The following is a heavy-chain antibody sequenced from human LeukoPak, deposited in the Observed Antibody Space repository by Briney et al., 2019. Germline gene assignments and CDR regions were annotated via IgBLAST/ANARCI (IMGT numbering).Heavy chain of an antibody. CDR3: ARDRLPWIQLWFRGGGYDAFDI. Sequence: ASVKVSCKASGYTFTDYYMHWVRQAPGQGLEWMGWINPNSGGTNYAQKFQGRVTMTRDTSISTAYMELSRLRSDDTAVYYCARDRLPWIQLWFRGGGYDAFDIWGQGTMVTVSS. J-gene: IGHJ3*02. CDR2: INPNSGGT. D-gene: IGHD5-18*01. CDR1: GYTFTDYY. V-gene: IGHV1-2*02.